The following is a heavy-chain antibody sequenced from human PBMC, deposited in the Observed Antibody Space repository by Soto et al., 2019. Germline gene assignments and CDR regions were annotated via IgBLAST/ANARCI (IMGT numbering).Heavy chain of an antibody. CDR3: ARGGAVVVPGSVDRHNWFDP. CDR2: VVPILGMA. CDR1: GGTFSSYS. D-gene: IGHD2-2*01. Sequence: QVQLVHSGAAVKKPGSSVKVSCEASGGTFSSYSFSWVRQAPGQGLEWMGRVVPILGMANYAQKFQGRVTITADKSTSTVYMEMRSLRSDDTAVYYCARGGAVVVPGSVDRHNWFDPWGQGTLVTVSS. J-gene: IGHJ5*02. V-gene: IGHV1-69*04.